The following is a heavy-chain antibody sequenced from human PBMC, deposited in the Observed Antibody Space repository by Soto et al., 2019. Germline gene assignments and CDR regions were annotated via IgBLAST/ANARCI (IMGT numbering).Heavy chain of an antibody. V-gene: IGHV1-69*02. CDR3: ASPNQQLGSGVLFDY. J-gene: IGHJ4*02. Sequence: QVQLVQSGAEVKKPGSSVKVSCKASGGTFSSYTISWVRQAPGQGLEWMGRIIPILGITNYAQKFQVRVTITAYKAKITAYMELGRLRSGDTAVYYCASPNQQLGSGVLFDYCGQGTLVTVSS. CDR2: IIPILGIT. D-gene: IGHD7-27*01. CDR1: GGTFSSYT.